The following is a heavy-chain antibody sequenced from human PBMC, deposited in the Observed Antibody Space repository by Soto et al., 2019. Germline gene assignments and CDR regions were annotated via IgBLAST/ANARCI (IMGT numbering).Heavy chain of an antibody. D-gene: IGHD2-2*01. J-gene: IGHJ5*02. CDR1: GFSLSTSGVG. CDR2: IYWDDDK. V-gene: IGHV2-5*02. Sequence: QITLKESGPTLVKPTQTLTLTCTFSGFSLSTSGVGVGWIRQPPGKALEWLALIYWDDDKRYSPSLKSRLTITTDTSKNQVVLTMTNMDPVDTATYYCAHLPGGVVVPAAHRTLNWFDPWGQGTLVTVSS. CDR3: AHLPGGVVVPAAHRTLNWFDP.